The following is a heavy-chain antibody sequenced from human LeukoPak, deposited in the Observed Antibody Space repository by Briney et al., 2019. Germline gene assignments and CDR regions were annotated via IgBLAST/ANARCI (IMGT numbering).Heavy chain of an antibody. J-gene: IGHJ4*02. D-gene: IGHD3-16*02. Sequence: SETLSLTCAVYGGSFSGYYWGWIRQPPGKGLEWIGEINHSGSTNYNPSLKSRATISVDTSKNQFSLKLSSVTAADTAVYYCAREGDYDYVWGSYPWGYWGQGTLVTVSS. V-gene: IGHV4-34*01. CDR1: GGSFSGYY. CDR3: AREGDYDYVWGSYPWGY. CDR2: INHSGST.